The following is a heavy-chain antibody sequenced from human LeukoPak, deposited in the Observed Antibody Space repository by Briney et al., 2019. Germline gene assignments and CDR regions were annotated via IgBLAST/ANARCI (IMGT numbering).Heavy chain of an antibody. CDR2: INHSGST. CDR3: ARSNGGGTLKYARY. J-gene: IGHJ4*02. CDR1: GGSISSGGYY. Sequence: SETLSLTCTVSGGSISSGGYYRSWIRQPPGKGLEWIGEINHSGSTNYNPSLKSRVTISVDTSKNQFSLKLSSVTAADTAVYYCARSNGGGTLKYARYWGQGTLVTVSS. D-gene: IGHD4-23*01. V-gene: IGHV4-39*07.